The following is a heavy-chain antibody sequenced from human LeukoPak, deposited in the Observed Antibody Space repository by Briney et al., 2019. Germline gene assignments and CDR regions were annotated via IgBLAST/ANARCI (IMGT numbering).Heavy chain of an antibody. V-gene: IGHV1-69*13. D-gene: IGHD2-15*01. CDR1: GGTFSSYA. CDR2: IIPIFGTA. Sequence: ASVNVSCKASGGTFSSYAISWVRQAPGQGLEWMGGIIPIFGTANYAQKFQGRVTITADESTSTAYMELSSLRSEDTAVYYCARGTIGCSGGCCYPRPPNYYYYGMDVWGQGTTVTVSS. CDR3: ARGTIGCSGGCCYPRPPNYYYYGMDV. J-gene: IGHJ6*02.